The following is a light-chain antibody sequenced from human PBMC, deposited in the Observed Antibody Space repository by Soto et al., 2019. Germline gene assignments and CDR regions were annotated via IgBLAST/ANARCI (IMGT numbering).Light chain of an antibody. V-gene: IGLV2-14*01. CDR3: SSYTSSSTAV. CDR2: EVR. J-gene: IGLJ1*01. CDR1: TNDVGGYNY. Sequence: QSALTQPASVSGSPGQSITISCSGSTNDVGGYNYVSWYQHHPGKVPKVIIYEVRNRPSGVSNRFSGSKSGNTASLTISGLQAEDEADYYCSSYTSSSTAVFGTGTKVTVL.